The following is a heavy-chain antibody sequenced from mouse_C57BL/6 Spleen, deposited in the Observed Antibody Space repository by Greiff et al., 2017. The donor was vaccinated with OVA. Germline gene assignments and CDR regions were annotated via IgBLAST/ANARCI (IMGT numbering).Heavy chain of an antibody. CDR1: GYAFSSYW. Sequence: QVQLQQSGAELVKPGASVKISCKASGYAFSSYWMNWVKQRPGQGLEWIGQIYPGDGDTNYNGKFKGKATLTADKSSSTAYMQLSSLTSEDSAVYYCARSDYYCGQFAYWGQGTLVTVSA. CDR2: IYPGDGDT. CDR3: ARSDYYCGQFAY. J-gene: IGHJ3*01. V-gene: IGHV1-80*01. D-gene: IGHD1-1*01.